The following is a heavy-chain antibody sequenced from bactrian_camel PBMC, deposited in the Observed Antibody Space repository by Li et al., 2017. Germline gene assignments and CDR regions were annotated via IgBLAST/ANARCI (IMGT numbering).Heavy chain of an antibody. CDR3: ATGSRYGVASFYKY. D-gene: IGHD6*01. V-gene: IGHV3S1*01. J-gene: IGHJ4*01. Sequence: HVQLVESGGGSAQPGGSLRISCAASGYSYRAVCMGWFRQAPGEEREGVAAIYTGTGRADYADSVKGRFTISRDNSKNTLYLQMNSLRTEDTAVCFCATGSRYGVASFYKYWGQGTQVTVS. CDR2: IYTGTGRA. CDR1: GYSYRAVC.